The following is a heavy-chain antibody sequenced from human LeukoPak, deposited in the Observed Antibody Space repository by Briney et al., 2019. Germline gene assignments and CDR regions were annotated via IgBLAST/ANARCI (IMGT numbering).Heavy chain of an antibody. CDR1: GGSISSSSYY. J-gene: IGHJ4*02. CDR3: ARRGRGRRNKEPDY. CDR2: IYYTGDT. V-gene: IGHV4-39*01. Sequence: SETLSLTCAVSGGSISSSSYYWGWIRQPPGKGLEWIGSIYYTGDTYYNPSLKSRLTISIDTSKNQFSLKLSSVPAADTAVYYCARRGRGRRNKEPDYWGQGTLVTVSS. D-gene: IGHD2-15*01.